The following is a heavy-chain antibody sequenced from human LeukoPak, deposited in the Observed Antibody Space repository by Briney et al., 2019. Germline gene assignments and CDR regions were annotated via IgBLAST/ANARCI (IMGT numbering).Heavy chain of an antibody. Sequence: ASVKVSCKASGYTFTSYGISWVRQAPGQGLEWMGWISAYNGNTNYAQKLQGRVTMTTDTSTSTAYMELRSLRSDDTAVYYCAREEGHYDFWSGYYILNWFDPWGQGTLVTVSP. CDR3: AREEGHYDFWSGYYILNWFDP. CDR2: ISAYNGNT. V-gene: IGHV1-18*01. D-gene: IGHD3-3*01. J-gene: IGHJ5*02. CDR1: GYTFTSYG.